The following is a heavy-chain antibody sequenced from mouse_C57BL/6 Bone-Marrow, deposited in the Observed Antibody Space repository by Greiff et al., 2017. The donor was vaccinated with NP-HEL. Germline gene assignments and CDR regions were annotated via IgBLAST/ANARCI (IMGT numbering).Heavy chain of an antibody. CDR2: IHPNSGST. CDR1: GYTFTSYW. CDR3: ARSSGRGGAMDY. Sequence: QVQLQQPGAELVKPGASVKLSCKASGYTFTSYWMHWVKQRPGQGLEWIGMIHPNSGSTNYNEKFKSKATLTVDKSSSTAYMQLSSLTSEDSAVYYCARSSGRGGAMDYWGQGTSVTVSS. V-gene: IGHV1-64*01. J-gene: IGHJ4*01. D-gene: IGHD3-2*02.